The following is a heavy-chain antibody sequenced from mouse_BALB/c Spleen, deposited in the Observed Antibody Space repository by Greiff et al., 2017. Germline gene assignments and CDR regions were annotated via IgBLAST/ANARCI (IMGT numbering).Heavy chain of an antibody. D-gene: IGHD1-2*01. V-gene: IGHV2-9*02. CDR1: GFSLTSYG. CDR2: IWAGGST. CDR3: ARDFSPSSLRFAY. J-gene: IGHJ3*01. Sequence: QVQLQQSGPGLVAPSQSLSITCTVSGFSLTSYGVHWVRQPPGKGLEWLGVIWAGGSTNYNSALMSRLSISKDNSKSQVFLKMNSLQTDDTAMYYCARDFSPSSLRFAYWGQGTLVTVSA.